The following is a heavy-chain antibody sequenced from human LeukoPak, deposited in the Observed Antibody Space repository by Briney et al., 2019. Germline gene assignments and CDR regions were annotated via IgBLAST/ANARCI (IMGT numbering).Heavy chain of an antibody. CDR2: IKQDGGEK. D-gene: IGHD6-13*01. CDR3: ARDGTAAGLYFDL. J-gene: IGHJ4*01. CDR1: GFTFSSYW. Sequence: GGSLRLSCAVSGFTFSSYWMNWVPQAPGKGLEWVASIKQDGGEKSYVDSVKGRFTISRDNAKNSLYLQMSSLRAEDTAVYYCARDGTAAGLYFDLWGQGTLVTVSS. V-gene: IGHV3-7*01.